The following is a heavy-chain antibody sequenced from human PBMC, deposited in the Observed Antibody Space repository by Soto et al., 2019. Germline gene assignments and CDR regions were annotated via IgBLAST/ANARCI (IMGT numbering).Heavy chain of an antibody. CDR1: GGSFSGYY. Sequence: QVQLQQWGAGLLKPSETLSLTCAVYGGSFSGYYWSWIRQPPGKGLEWIGEINHSGSTNYNPSLKSRVTISVDTSKNQFSLKLSSVTAVDTAVYYCARGKAYSYYDYMDVWGKGTTVTVSS. J-gene: IGHJ6*03. CDR3: ARGKAYSYYDYMDV. CDR2: INHSGST. V-gene: IGHV4-34*01.